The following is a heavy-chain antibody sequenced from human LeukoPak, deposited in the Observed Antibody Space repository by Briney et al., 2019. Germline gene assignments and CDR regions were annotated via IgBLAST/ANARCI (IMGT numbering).Heavy chain of an antibody. J-gene: IGHJ4*02. CDR3: AREGGNSVVEI. CDR1: GFTLSSNW. Sequence: GESLRLSCAVSGFTLSSNWMHWVRQVPGKGLEWVSRIDDVGSGTSYADSVKGRFTISRDDAKNTLYLQMNSLRAEDTAVYYCAREGGNSVVEIWGQGTLVTVSS. D-gene: IGHD4-23*01. CDR2: IDDVGSGT. V-gene: IGHV3-74*01.